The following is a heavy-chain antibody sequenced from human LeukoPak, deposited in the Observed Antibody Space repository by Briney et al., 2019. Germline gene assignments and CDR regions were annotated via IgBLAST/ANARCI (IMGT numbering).Heavy chain of an antibody. D-gene: IGHD3-22*01. V-gene: IGHV4-38-2*02. Sequence: PSETLSLTCSVSGYSMKTGYYWGWIRQPPGKGLEWIGSIYYSGSTYYNPSLKSRVTISVDTSKNQFSLKLSSVTAADTAVYYCARVMAYYDSSGYYPDDYWGQGTLVTVSS. J-gene: IGHJ4*02. CDR1: GYSMKTGYY. CDR3: ARVMAYYDSSGYYPDDY. CDR2: IYYSGST.